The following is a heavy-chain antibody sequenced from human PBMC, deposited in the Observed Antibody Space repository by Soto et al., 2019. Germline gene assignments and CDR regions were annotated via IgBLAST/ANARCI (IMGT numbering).Heavy chain of an antibody. Sequence: GSLRLSCAASGFTFSNYWMHWVRQSPGKGLVWVSRINSDETITSYADSVKGRFTISRDNAKNTLYLQMSSLRVEDTALYYCVCFECGRTAVVTAMEANDYWGQGILVTVSS. J-gene: IGHJ4*02. CDR3: VCFECGRTAVVTAMEANDY. V-gene: IGHV3-74*01. CDR2: INSDETIT. D-gene: IGHD2-21*02. CDR1: GFTFSNYW.